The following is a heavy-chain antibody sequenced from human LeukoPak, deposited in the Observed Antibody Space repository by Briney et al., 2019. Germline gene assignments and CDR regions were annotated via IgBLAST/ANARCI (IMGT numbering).Heavy chain of an antibody. CDR2: IYPGDSDT. D-gene: IGHD6-13*01. V-gene: IGHV5-51*01. J-gene: IGHJ5*02. CDR1: GYSFTSYW. Sequence: KGGESLKISCKGSGYSFTSYWIGWVRQMPGKGLEWMGIIYPGDSDTRYSPSFQGQVTFSADKSIDTAYLQWNSLQASDTAIYYCARNGAAGTPNRFFNWFDPWGQGTLVTVSS. CDR3: ARNGAAGTPNRFFNWFDP.